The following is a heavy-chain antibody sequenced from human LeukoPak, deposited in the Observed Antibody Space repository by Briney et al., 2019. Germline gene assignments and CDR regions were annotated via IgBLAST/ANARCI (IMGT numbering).Heavy chain of an antibody. D-gene: IGHD6-6*01. J-gene: IGHJ3*01. V-gene: IGHV3-7*03. CDR2: INSDGSEG. Sequence: GGSLRLSCAVSGFTFSGFWMSWSRQAPGKGLEWVASINSDGSEGYYADVVKGRFTISRDNARNSLYLQINSLRAEDTAVYYCARSSYSSSSSVWGQGTMVTVSS. CDR1: GFTFSGFW. CDR3: ARSSYSSSSSV.